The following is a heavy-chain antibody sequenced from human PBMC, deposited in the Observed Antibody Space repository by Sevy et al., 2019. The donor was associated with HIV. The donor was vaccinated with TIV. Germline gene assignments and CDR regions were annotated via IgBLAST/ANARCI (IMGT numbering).Heavy chain of an antibody. V-gene: IGHV3-11*01. Sequence: GGSLRLSCAASGFSFSDYYMTWIRQAPGKGLEWVSYISGSANAIFYADSVKGRFIIPRDNTKKSLYLRMNTLRAEDTAVYYCARVGLAASGGGFGAFDMWGQGTMVTVSS. D-gene: IGHD6-13*01. J-gene: IGHJ3*02. CDR2: ISGSANAI. CDR1: GFSFSDYY. CDR3: ARVGLAASGGGFGAFDM.